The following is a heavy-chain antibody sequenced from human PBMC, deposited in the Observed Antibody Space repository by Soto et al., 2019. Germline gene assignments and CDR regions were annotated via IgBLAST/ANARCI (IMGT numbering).Heavy chain of an antibody. CDR2: IYHSGST. J-gene: IGHJ4*02. V-gene: IGHV4-4*02. Sequence: LSLTCAVSGGSISSSNWWSWVRQPPGKGLEWIGEIYHSGSTNYNPSLKSRVTISVDKSKNQFSLKLSSVTAADTAVYYCARVHVRYYDSSGYFFDYWGQGTLVTVSS. CDR1: GGSISSSNW. D-gene: IGHD3-22*01. CDR3: ARVHVRYYDSSGYFFDY.